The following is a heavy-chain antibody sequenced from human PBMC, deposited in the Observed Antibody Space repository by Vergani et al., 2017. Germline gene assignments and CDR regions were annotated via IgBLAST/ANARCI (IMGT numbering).Heavy chain of an antibody. D-gene: IGHD4/OR15-4a*01. CDR1: GFTFSSHA. Sequence: EVQLLQSEGAVVQPGGSLRLSCVASGFTFSSHAMSWVRQGHGQGLEWVSSIKNTGDSTHYAVSVEGRFTISRDNSKNTLYLQMNSLRVEDTAVYYCGRGSANYNWGQRSLVAISS. CDR3: GRGSANYN. J-gene: IGHJ1*01. CDR2: IKNTGDST. V-gene: IGHV3-23*01.